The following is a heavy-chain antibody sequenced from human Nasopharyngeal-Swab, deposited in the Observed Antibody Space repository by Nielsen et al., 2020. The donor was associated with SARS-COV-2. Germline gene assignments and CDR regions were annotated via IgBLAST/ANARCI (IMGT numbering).Heavy chain of an antibody. J-gene: IGHJ5*02. CDR3: ARGPDYDFWSGYSQYNWFDP. CDR1: GGSFSGYY. D-gene: IGHD3-3*01. CDR2: INHSGST. V-gene: IGHV4-34*01. Sequence: SKTLSLTCAVYGGSFSGYYWSWIRQPPGKGLEWIGEINHSGSTNYNPSLKSRVTISVDTSKNQFSLKLSSVTAADTAVYYCARGPDYDFWSGYSQYNWFDPWGQGTLVTVSS.